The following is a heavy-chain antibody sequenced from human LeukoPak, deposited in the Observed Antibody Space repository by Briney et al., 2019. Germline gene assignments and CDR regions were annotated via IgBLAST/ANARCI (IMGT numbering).Heavy chain of an antibody. CDR2: IKQDGSEK. CDR3: ARRDYYFDY. Sequence: GGSLRLSCAASGFAFRNYWMSWVRQAPGKGLEWVANIKQDGSEKYYVDSVKGRFTISRDNAKNSLYLQMNSLRAEDTAVYYCARRDYYFDYWGQGTLVTVSS. CDR1: GFAFRNYW. D-gene: IGHD2-21*02. V-gene: IGHV3-7*01. J-gene: IGHJ4*02.